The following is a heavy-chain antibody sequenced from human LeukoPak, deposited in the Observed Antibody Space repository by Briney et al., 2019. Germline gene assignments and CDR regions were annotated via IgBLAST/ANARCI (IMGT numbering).Heavy chain of an antibody. CDR3: AREDTGIAAAGIYYFDY. V-gene: IGHV4-61*02. CDR1: GGSISSGSYY. D-gene: IGHD6-13*01. J-gene: IGHJ4*02. CDR2: IYTSGST. Sequence: SETLSLTCTVSGGSISSGSYYWSWIRQPAGKGLEWIGRIYTSGSTNYNPSLKSRVTISVDTSKNQFSLKLSSVTAADTAVYYCAREDTGIAAAGIYYFDYWGQGTLVTVSS.